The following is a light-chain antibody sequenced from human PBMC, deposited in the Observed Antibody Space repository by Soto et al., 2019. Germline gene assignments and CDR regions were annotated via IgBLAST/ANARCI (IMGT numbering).Light chain of an antibody. J-gene: IGLJ3*02. V-gene: IGLV2-11*01. Sequence: QSALTQPRSVSGSPGQSITISCTGTSSDVGRYDYVSWYQQYPGKAPKFIIYDLNKRPSGVADRFSGSKSGNTASLTISGLQAEDEADYYCCSYAGTYTFEGVFGGGTKLTVL. CDR2: DLN. CDR3: CSYAGTYTFEGV. CDR1: SSDVGRYDY.